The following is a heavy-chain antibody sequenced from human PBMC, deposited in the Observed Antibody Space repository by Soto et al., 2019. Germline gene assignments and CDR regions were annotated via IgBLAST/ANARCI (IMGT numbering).Heavy chain of an antibody. D-gene: IGHD6-13*01. V-gene: IGHV3-30*18. Sequence: QVQLAESGGGVVQPGRSLRLSCAASGFTFSNYGMHWVRQAPGKGLEWVAVLSYDGGDKYYADSVKGRFTISRDNSKNSLYLQMNSLRVEDTAVYYCAKDHSIAAADYFFDSWGQGTLVTVSS. J-gene: IGHJ4*02. CDR3: AKDHSIAAADYFFDS. CDR2: LSYDGGDK. CDR1: GFTFSNYG.